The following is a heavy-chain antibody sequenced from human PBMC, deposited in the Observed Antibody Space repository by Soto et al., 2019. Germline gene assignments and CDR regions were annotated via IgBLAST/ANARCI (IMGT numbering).Heavy chain of an antibody. Sequence: PSQTLSLTCAISGDSVSSNSAAWNWIRQSPSRGLEWLGRTYYRSKWYNDYAVSVKSRITINPDTSKNQFSLQLNSVTPEDTAVYYCARGLEYSSSRYYYYGMDVWGQGTTVTAP. CDR3: ARGLEYSSSRYYYYGMDV. D-gene: IGHD6-6*01. V-gene: IGHV6-1*01. J-gene: IGHJ6*02. CDR2: TYYRSKWYN. CDR1: GDSVSSNSAA.